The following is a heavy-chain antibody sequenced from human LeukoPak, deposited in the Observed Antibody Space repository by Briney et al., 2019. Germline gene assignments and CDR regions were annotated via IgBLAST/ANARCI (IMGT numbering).Heavy chain of an antibody. CDR1: GGSISSSSYY. Sequence: SETLSLTCIVSGGSISSSSYYWDWIRQAPGEGLEWIGNFYDSGNTRYNPSLKSRVTMSVDTSNNQFSLKLSSVTAADTAVYYCARLEYCSGGSCYGDYWGQGILVTVSS. J-gene: IGHJ4*02. CDR3: ARLEYCSGGSCYGDY. V-gene: IGHV4-39*07. D-gene: IGHD2-15*01. CDR2: FYDSGNT.